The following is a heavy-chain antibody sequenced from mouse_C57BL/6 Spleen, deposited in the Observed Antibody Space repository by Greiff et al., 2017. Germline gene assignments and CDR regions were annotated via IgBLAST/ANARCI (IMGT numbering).Heavy chain of an antibody. J-gene: IGHJ3*01. D-gene: IGHD2-4*01. CDR3: ARWGDYDVDSWFAY. CDR1: GYTFTSYW. CDR2: IHPNSGST. V-gene: IGHV1-64*01. Sequence: QVQLQQPGAELVKPGASVKLSCKASGYTFTSYWLHWVKQRPGQGLEWIGMIHPNSGSTNYNEKFKSKATLTVDKSSSTAYMQLSSLTSEDSAVYYCARWGDYDVDSWFAYWGQGTLVTVSA.